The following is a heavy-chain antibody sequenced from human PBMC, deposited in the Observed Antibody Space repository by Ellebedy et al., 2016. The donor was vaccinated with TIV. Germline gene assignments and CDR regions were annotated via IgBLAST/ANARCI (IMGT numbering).Heavy chain of an antibody. V-gene: IGHV3-53*01. Sequence: PGGSLRLSCAASGFTVSSNYMSWVRQAPGKGLEWVSVIYSGGSTYYADSVKGRFTISRDNSKNTLYLQMNSLRAEDTAMYYCARELSWSGKDYWGQGTLVTVSS. D-gene: IGHD3-3*01. J-gene: IGHJ4*02. CDR1: GFTVSSNY. CDR2: IYSGGST. CDR3: ARELSWSGKDY.